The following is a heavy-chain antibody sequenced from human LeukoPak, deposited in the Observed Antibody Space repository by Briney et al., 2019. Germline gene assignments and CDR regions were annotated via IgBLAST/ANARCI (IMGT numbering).Heavy chain of an antibody. D-gene: IGHD3-16*01. CDR1: RFTFSDYW. V-gene: IGHV3-7*01. Sequence: GGSLRLSCVASRFTFSDYWMSWVRQAPGKGLEWVAYIKRDGSDIYYVDSVKGRFIISRDNAKKSLYLQMNSLRAEDTAVYYCARDPDYRGSQPHGYFDYWGQGTLVTVSS. CDR2: IKRDGSDI. CDR3: ARDPDYRGSQPHGYFDY. J-gene: IGHJ4*02.